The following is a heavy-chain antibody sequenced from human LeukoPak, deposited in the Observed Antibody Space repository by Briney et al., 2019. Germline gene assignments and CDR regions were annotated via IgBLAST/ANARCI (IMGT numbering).Heavy chain of an antibody. V-gene: IGHV3-30*18. D-gene: IGHD3-22*01. CDR2: ISYDGSNK. J-gene: IGHJ4*02. CDR1: GFTFSSYG. Sequence: GGSLRLSCAASGFTFSSYGMHWVRQAPGKGLEWVAVISYDGSNKYYADSVKGRFTISRDNSKNTLYLQMNSLRAEDTAVYYCAKSYYDSSGPDYWGQGTLVTVSS. CDR3: AKSYYDSSGPDY.